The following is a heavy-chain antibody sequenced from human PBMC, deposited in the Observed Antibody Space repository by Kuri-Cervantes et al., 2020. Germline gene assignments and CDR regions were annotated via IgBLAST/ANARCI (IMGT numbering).Heavy chain of an antibody. D-gene: IGHD3-10*01. CDR2: IRSKANSYAT. CDR3: EITMVRGVM. J-gene: IGHJ4*02. CDR1: GFTFSGSA. V-gene: IGHV3-73*01. Sequence: GGSLRLSCAASGFTFSGSAMHWVRQASGKGLEWVGRIRSKANSYATAYAASVKGRFTISRDDSKNTAYLQMNSLKTEDTAVYYCEITMVRGVMWGQGTLVTVSS.